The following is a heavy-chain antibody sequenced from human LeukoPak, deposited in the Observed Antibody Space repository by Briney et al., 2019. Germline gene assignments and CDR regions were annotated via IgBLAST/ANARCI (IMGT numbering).Heavy chain of an antibody. CDR3: ARHSEVAAYFDY. CDR1: GGSISSSY. Sequence: SETLSLTCTVSGGSISSSYWSWIRQPAGKALEWIGRMYTSGSTNYNPSLKSRVTMSVDMSKNQISLKLSSVTAADTAVYYCARHSEVAAYFDYWGQGTLVTVSS. CDR2: MYTSGST. J-gene: IGHJ4*02. D-gene: IGHD6-19*01. V-gene: IGHV4-4*07.